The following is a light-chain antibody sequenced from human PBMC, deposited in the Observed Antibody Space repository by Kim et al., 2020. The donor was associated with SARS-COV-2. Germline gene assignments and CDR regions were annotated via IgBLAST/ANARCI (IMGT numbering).Light chain of an antibody. CDR3: YSTDSSGNYRV. CDR1: ALPKKY. Sequence: SQGQTARIPGSGDALPKKYAYWYQQRSGQAPVLVIFEDDKRPSGIPERFSGSSSGTVASLTISGAQVDDEADYYCYSTDSSGNYRVFGGGTQLTVL. CDR2: EDD. J-gene: IGLJ3*02. V-gene: IGLV3-10*01.